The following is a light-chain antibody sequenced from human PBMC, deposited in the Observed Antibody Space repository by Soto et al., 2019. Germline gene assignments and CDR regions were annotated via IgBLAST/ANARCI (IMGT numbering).Light chain of an antibody. Sequence: SLLTQPRSVSRSPGQSVTISCTGTSSDVGGYNYVSWYQQHPGKAPKLMIYDVSKRPSGVPDRFSGSKSGNTASLTISGLQAEDEADYYCCSYAGSYTPSYVFGTGTKVTVL. J-gene: IGLJ1*01. CDR1: SSDVGGYNY. CDR2: DVS. CDR3: CSYAGSYTPSYV. V-gene: IGLV2-11*01.